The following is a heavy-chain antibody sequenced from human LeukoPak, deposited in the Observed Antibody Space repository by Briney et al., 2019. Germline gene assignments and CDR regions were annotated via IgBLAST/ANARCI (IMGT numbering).Heavy chain of an antibody. J-gene: IGHJ6*03. CDR1: GYSISSGYY. V-gene: IGHV4-38-2*02. CDR3: ARVRCSGGSCPYYYYYYYMDV. Sequence: SETLSLTCTVSGYSISSGYYWGWIRQPPGKGLEWIGAIHHSGGTYYNPSLQSRVTISIDTSKNQFSLKLRFVTAADTAVYYCARVRCSGGSCPYYYYYYYMDVWGKGTTVTVSS. D-gene: IGHD2-15*01. CDR2: IHHSGGT.